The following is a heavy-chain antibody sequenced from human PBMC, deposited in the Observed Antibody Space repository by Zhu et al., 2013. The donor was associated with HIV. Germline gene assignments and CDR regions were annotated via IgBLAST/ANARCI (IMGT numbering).Heavy chain of an antibody. CDR3: ARGKRRHGAFDI. Sequence: VQLQQWGAGLLKPSETLSLTCAVYGGSFSGYYWSWIRQPPGKGLEWIGEINHSGSTNYNPSLKSRVTISVDTSKNQFSLKLSSVTAADTAVYYCARGKRRHGAFDIWGQGTMVTVSS. CDR1: GGSFSGYY. CDR2: INHSGST. V-gene: IGHV4-34*01. J-gene: IGHJ3*02.